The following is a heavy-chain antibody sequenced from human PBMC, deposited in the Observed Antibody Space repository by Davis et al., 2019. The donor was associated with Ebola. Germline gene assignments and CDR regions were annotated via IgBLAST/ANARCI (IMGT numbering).Heavy chain of an antibody. Sequence: MPSETLSLTCTVSGGSISSGGYSWSWIRQPPGKGLEWIGYIYHSGSTYYNPSLKGRVTISVDRSKNQFSLKLSSVTAADTAVYYCARESTAMLTGWFDPWGQGTLVTVSS. CDR3: ARESTAMLTGWFDP. V-gene: IGHV4-30-2*01. CDR1: GGSISSGGYS. CDR2: IYHSGST. J-gene: IGHJ5*02. D-gene: IGHD5-18*01.